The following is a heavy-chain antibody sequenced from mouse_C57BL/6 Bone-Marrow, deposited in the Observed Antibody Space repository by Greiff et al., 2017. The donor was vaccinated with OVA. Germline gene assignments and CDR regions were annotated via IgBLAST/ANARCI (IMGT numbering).Heavy chain of an antibody. V-gene: IGHV5-9-1*02. D-gene: IGHD2-4*01. CDR2: ISSGGDYI. CDR3: TRGYDYDEGGKNY. Sequence: DVMLVESGKGLVKPGGSLKLSCAASGFTFSSYAMSWVRQTPEKRLEWVAYISSGGDYIYYADTVKGRFTISRDNARNTLNLQKSSLKSEDTAMYYWTRGYDYDEGGKNYWGQGTTLTVSS. CDR1: GFTFSSYA. J-gene: IGHJ2*01.